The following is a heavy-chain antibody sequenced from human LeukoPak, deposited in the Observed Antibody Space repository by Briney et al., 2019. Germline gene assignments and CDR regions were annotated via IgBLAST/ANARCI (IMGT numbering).Heavy chain of an antibody. D-gene: IGHD6-19*01. J-gene: IGHJ4*02. CDR1: GYTFTGYY. CDR2: INPNSGGT. Sequence: ASVKVSCKASGYTFTGYYMHWVRQAPGQGLEWMGWINPNSGGTNYAQKFQGRVTMTRDTSISTAYMELSRLRSDDTAVYYCARVAPSIAVAPKYYFDYWGQGTLVTVSS. CDR3: ARVAPSIAVAPKYYFDY. V-gene: IGHV1-2*02.